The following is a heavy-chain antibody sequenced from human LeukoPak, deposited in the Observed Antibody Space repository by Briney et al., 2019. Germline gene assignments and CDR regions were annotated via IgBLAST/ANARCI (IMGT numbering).Heavy chain of an antibody. V-gene: IGHV3-7*05. J-gene: IGHJ4*02. CDR3: ARDWGAAGLWDY. CDR2: IKEDGSEK. CDR1: GFTFSNYW. Sequence: GGSLILSCASSGFTFSNYWMSWVRQAPGKGLEWVANIKEDGSEKDYVDSVKGRFTISRDNAKNSLYLQMNSLRAEDTAIYYCARDWGAAGLWDYWGQGTLVTVSS. D-gene: IGHD6-13*01.